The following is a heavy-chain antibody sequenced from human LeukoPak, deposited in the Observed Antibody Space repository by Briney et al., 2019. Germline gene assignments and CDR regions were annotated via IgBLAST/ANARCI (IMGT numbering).Heavy chain of an antibody. CDR2: IKPKTDGETT. D-gene: IGHD4-11*01. CDR3: AREARGVTTLYYFDY. Sequence: GGSLRLSRAASGFTFSNAYMNWVRQAPGKGLEWVGRIKPKTDGETTEYAAPVKDRFSISRDDSKSMMYLQMNSLKTEDTAVYYCAREARGVTTLYYFDYWGQGTLVTVSS. J-gene: IGHJ4*02. V-gene: IGHV3-15*07. CDR1: GFTFSNAY.